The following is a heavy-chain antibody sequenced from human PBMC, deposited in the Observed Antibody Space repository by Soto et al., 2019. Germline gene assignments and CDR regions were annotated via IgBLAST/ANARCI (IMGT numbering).Heavy chain of an antibody. D-gene: IGHD6-6*01. J-gene: IGHJ5*02. CDR1: GFTFRTYA. V-gene: IGHV3-23*01. Sequence: GGSLRLSCKVSGFTFRTYAMSWVRQAPGKGLEWVSAISSRGGSTYYADSVKGRFTISRDNSKDTLYLQMNSLRAEDTALYYCAKDSSSVPNWFDPWGQGTLVTV. CDR2: ISSRGGST. CDR3: AKDSSSVPNWFDP.